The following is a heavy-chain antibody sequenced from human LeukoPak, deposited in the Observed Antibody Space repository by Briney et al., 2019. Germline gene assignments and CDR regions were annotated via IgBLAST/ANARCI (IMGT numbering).Heavy chain of an antibody. CDR3: ARDRVGSSSFDY. CDR2: IYYSGST. V-gene: IGHV4-31*03. CDR1: GGSISSGGYY. J-gene: IGHJ4*02. D-gene: IGHD6-13*01. Sequence: SETLSLTCTVSGGSISSGGYYWSWIRQHPGKGLEWIGYIYYSGSTYYNPSLKSRVTISVDTSKNQFSLKLSSVTAADTAVYYCARDRVGSSSFDYWGQGTLLTVSS.